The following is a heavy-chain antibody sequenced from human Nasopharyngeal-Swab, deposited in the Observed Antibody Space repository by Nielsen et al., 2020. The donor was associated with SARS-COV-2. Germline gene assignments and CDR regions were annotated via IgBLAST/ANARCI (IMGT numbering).Heavy chain of an antibody. CDR3: TTDPDDWVDY. CDR2: IKSKTDGGTT. Sequence: GESLKISCSASGFSFNNYGMHWVRRAPGKGLEWVGRIKSKTDGGTTDYAAPVKGRFTISRDDSKNTLYLQMNSLKTEDTAVYYCTTDPDDWVDYWGQGTLVTVSS. D-gene: IGHD3-16*01. J-gene: IGHJ4*02. V-gene: IGHV3-15*01. CDR1: GFSFNNYG.